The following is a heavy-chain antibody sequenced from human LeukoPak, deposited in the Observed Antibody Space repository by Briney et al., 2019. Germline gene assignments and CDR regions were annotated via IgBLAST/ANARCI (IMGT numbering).Heavy chain of an antibody. CDR2: ISWNSGSI. V-gene: IGHV3-9*01. CDR3: AKDSDKYYYYMDV. J-gene: IGHJ6*03. Sequence: GGPLRLSCAASGFTFDDYAMHWVRQAPGKGLEWVSGISWNSGSIGYADSVKGRFTISRDNAKNSLYLQMNSLRAEDTALYYCAKDSDKYYYYMDVWGKGTTVTVSS. CDR1: GFTFDDYA.